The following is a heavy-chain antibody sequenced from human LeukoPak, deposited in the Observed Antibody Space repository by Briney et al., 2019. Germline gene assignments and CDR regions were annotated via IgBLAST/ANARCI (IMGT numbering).Heavy chain of an antibody. CDR3: ARRVPYCTNGVCYRDTPNDAFDI. CDR1: GGSISSYY. V-gene: IGHV4-59*01. CDR2: IYYSGST. Sequence: SETLSLTCTVSGGSISSYYWSWIRQPPGKGLEWIGYIYYSGSTNYNPSLKSRVTISVDTSKNQFSLKLSSVTAADTAVYYCARRVPYCTNGVCYRDTPNDAFDIWGQGTMVTVSS. J-gene: IGHJ3*02. D-gene: IGHD2-8*01.